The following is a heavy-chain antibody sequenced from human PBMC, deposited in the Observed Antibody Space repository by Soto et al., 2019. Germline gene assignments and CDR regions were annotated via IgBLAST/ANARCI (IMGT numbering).Heavy chain of an antibody. J-gene: IGHJ6*02. V-gene: IGHV4-31*03. D-gene: IGHD6-6*01. CDR2: IYYSGST. Sequence: QVQLQEAGPGLGKPSQTLSLTCTVSGGSISSGGYYWSWIRQHPGKGLEWIGYIYYSGSTYYNPSPKSRFPISVDTSKIQFALKLSSVTAADTAVYYCARDRSRSNVYYYYGMDVWGRGTTVTVSS. CDR1: GGSISSGGYY. CDR3: ARDRSRSNVYYYYGMDV.